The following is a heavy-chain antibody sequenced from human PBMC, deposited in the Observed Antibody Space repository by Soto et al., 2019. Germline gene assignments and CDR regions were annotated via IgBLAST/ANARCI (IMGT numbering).Heavy chain of an antibody. CDR2: ISSSSSSI. Sequence: GGSLILSCAASGFTFSTYSMNWVRQAPGKGLEWVSYISSSSSSIYYADSVRGRFTISRDNAKNTLYLQMNSLRAEDTAVFYCAREGYCSTTSCYLDAFDIWGQGTMVTVSS. D-gene: IGHD2-2*01. CDR3: AREGYCSTTSCYLDAFDI. V-gene: IGHV3-48*01. CDR1: GFTFSTYS. J-gene: IGHJ3*02.